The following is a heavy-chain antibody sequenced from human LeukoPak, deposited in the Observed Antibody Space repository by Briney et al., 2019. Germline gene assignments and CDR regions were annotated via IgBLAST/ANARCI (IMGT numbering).Heavy chain of an antibody. V-gene: IGHV4-59*01. Sequence: SETLSLTCTVSGGSISSYYWSWIRQPPGKGLEWIGYIYYSGTTNYNPSLKSRVTTSLDTSKSQFSLKLTSVTAADTAVYYCARVRVRGIYYYYGMDVWGQGTTVTVSS. J-gene: IGHJ6*02. CDR3: ARVRVRGIYYYYGMDV. CDR2: IYYSGTT. D-gene: IGHD3-10*01. CDR1: GGSISSYY.